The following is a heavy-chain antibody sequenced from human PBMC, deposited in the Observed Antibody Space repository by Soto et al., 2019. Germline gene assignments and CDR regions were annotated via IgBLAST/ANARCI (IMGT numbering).Heavy chain of an antibody. CDR2: IYPGDSDT. CDR1: GYSFTSYW. J-gene: IGHJ3*02. CDR3: ARTRVYSYGLNAFDI. V-gene: IGHV5-51*01. D-gene: IGHD5-18*01. Sequence: GESLKISCKGSGYSFTSYWIGWVRQMPGKGLEWMGIIYPGDSDTRYSPSFQGQVTISADKSISTAYLQWSSLKASDTAMYYCARTRVYSYGLNAFDIWCQGTMVTVSS.